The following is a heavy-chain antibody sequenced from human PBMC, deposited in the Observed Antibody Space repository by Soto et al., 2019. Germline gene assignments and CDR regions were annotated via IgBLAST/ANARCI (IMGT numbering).Heavy chain of an antibody. J-gene: IGHJ4*02. CDR3: ARDRYCSGGSCYPDYLDYFDY. V-gene: IGHV3-7*01. CDR2: IKQDGSEK. Sequence: EVQLVESGGGLVQPGGSLRLSCAASGFTFSSYWMSWVRQAPGKGLEWVANIKQDGSEKYYVDSVKGRFTISRDNAKNSVYLQMNSLRAEDTAVYYCARDRYCSGGSCYPDYLDYFDYWGQGTLVTVSS. CDR1: GFTFSSYW. D-gene: IGHD2-15*01.